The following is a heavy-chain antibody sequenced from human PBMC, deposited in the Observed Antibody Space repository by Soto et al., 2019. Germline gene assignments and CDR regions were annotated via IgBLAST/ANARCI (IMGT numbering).Heavy chain of an antibody. Sequence: GGSLRLSCAASGFTFSSYGMHWVRQAPGKGLEWVAVIWFDGSNKYYADSVKGRFTISRDNSKNTLYLQMNSLRAEDTAVYYCARVAYSSGWSEWFDPWGQGTLVTVYS. CDR2: IWFDGSNK. D-gene: IGHD6-19*01. J-gene: IGHJ5*02. V-gene: IGHV3-33*01. CDR3: ARVAYSSGWSEWFDP. CDR1: GFTFSSYG.